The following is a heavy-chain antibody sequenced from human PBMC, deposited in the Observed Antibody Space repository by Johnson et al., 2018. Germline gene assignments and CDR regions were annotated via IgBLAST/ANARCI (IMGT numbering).Heavy chain of an antibody. Sequence: VQLVESGGGVVQHGRSLRLSCAASGFTFSNYGMHWVRQAPGKGLEWVALISYEGRNKYSADSVKGRFTISRDNSKNTLYLQMHSRRPEDTAVYYCVRSTGVIRAEYFQNWGQGTLVTVSS. CDR1: GFTFSNYG. CDR3: VRSTGVIRAEYFQN. D-gene: IGHD4-23*01. J-gene: IGHJ1*01. CDR2: ISYEGRNK. V-gene: IGHV3-30*03.